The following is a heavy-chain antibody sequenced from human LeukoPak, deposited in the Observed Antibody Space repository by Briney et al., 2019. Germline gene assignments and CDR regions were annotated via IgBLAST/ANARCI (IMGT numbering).Heavy chain of an antibody. CDR2: ISGSGGST. V-gene: IGHV3-23*01. CDR1: GFTFSSYA. Sequence: GGSLRLSCAASGFTFSSYAMSWVRQAPGMGLEWVSAISGSGGSTYYADSVKGRFTISRDNSKNTLYLQMNSLRAEDTAVYYCAKGANQGGGLGYCSSTSCPPDYWGQGTLVTVSS. J-gene: IGHJ4*02. D-gene: IGHD2-2*01. CDR3: AKGANQGGGLGYCSSTSCPPDY.